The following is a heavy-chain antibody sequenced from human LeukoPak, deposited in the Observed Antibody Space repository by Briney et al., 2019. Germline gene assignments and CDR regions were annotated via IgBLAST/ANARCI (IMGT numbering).Heavy chain of an antibody. J-gene: IGHJ4*02. V-gene: IGHV1-2*02. CDR1: GYTFTGYY. CDR2: INPNSGGT. D-gene: IGHD3-3*01. Sequence: ASVKVSCKASGYTFTGYYMHWVRQAPGQGLEWMGWINPNSGGTNYAQKFQGRVTMTRDTSISTAYMELSSLRSEDTAVYYCARSGDYDFWSGYSHYYFDYWGQGTLVTVSS. CDR3: ARSGDYDFWSGYSHYYFDY.